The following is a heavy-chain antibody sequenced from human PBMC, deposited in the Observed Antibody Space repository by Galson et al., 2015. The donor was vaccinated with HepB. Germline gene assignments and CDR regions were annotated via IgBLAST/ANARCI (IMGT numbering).Heavy chain of an antibody. CDR2: INGDGSST. J-gene: IGHJ4*02. Sequence: SLRVYSAAPGFTFHIPWMHCVPQAPGQGLVSVPRINGDGSSTHYVPSVKGRFTISRDDAKNTLYLQMNSLRAEDTAVYYCARAIGYSYGYAYWGQGTLVTFSS. CDR1: GFTFHIPW. D-gene: IGHD5-18*01. CDR3: ARAIGYSYGYAY. V-gene: IGHV3-74*01.